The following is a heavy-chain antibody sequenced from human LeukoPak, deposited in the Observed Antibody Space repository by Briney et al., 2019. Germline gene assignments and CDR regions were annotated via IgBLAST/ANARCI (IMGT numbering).Heavy chain of an antibody. Sequence: SETLSLTCTVSGGSISSYYWSWIRQPPGKGLEWIGYIYYSGSTNYNPSLKSRVTISVDASKNQFSLKLSSVTAADTAVYYCARGRGRFDPWGQGTLVTVSS. V-gene: IGHV4-59*01. J-gene: IGHJ5*02. CDR3: ARGRGRFDP. CDR2: IYYSGST. D-gene: IGHD3-10*01. CDR1: GGSISSYY.